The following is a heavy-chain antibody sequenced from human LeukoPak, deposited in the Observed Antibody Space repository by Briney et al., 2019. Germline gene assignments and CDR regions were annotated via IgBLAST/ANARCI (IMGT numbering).Heavy chain of an antibody. V-gene: IGHV3-30*02. CDR2: IRYDGSNK. CDR1: GFTFSSYG. CDR3: AKDTCRGDSCYCDY. D-gene: IGHD2-15*01. Sequence: PGGSLRLSCAASGFTFSSYGMHWVRQAPGKGLEWVAFIRYDGSNKYYADSVKGRFTISRDNSKNTLYLQMNSLRAEDTAFYYCAKDTCRGDSCYCDYWGQGTLATVSS. J-gene: IGHJ4*02.